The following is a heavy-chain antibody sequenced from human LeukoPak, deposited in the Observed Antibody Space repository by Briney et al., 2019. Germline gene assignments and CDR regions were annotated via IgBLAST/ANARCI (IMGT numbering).Heavy chain of an antibody. Sequence: SGGSLRLSCAASGFTFSTYGMHWVGQAPGKGLEWVAVISYDGGDKYYADSVKGRFTISRDNSKNTLYLQMIGLRAEDTAVYYCAKKTSTWFDPWGQGTLVTVSS. J-gene: IGHJ5*02. CDR2: ISYDGGDK. V-gene: IGHV3-30*18. CDR1: GFTFSTYG. D-gene: IGHD1/OR15-1a*01. CDR3: AKKTSTWFDP.